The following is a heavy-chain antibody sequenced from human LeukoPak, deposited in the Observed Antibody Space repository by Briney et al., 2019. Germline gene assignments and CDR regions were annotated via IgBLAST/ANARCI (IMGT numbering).Heavy chain of an antibody. CDR1: GFTFSSYW. V-gene: IGHV3-7*01. J-gene: IGHJ4*02. CDR2: IKQEGSEQ. Sequence: PGGPLRLSCAASGFTFSSYWMSWVRQAPGKGLEWVANIKQEGSEQYYVDSVRGRFTISRDNAKNSLYLQMNSLRAEDTAVYYCARDYYDILTGYYKGDYWGQGTLVTVSS. D-gene: IGHD3-9*01. CDR3: ARDYYDILTGYYKGDY.